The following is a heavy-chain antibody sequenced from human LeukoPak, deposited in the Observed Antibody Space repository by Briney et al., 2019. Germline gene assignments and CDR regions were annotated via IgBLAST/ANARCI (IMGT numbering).Heavy chain of an antibody. Sequence: GGSLRLSCEGSGFTFSTFSLNWVRQAPGKGLEWVASISYSSTFLDYADSVKGRFTISRDNTQNSVYLEMNSLRDEDTAAYFCARGGDGHNSYLDFWGQGTLVTVSP. J-gene: IGHJ4*02. CDR3: ARGGDGHNSYLDF. D-gene: IGHD1-1*01. V-gene: IGHV3-21*06. CDR2: ISYSSTFL. CDR1: GFTFSTFS.